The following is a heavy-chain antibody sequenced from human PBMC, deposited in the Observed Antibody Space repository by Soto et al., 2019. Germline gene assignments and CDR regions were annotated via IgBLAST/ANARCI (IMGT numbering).Heavy chain of an antibody. J-gene: IGHJ6*02. CDR3: ARVKGVRNWNYVYYYYGMDV. V-gene: IGHV1-18*04. D-gene: IGHD1-7*01. Sequence: GASVKVSCKASGYTCTSYGNSWARQAPGQGLERMGWISAYNGNTNYAQKLQGRVTMTTDTSTSTAYMELRSLRSDDTAVYYCARVKGVRNWNYVYYYYGMDVWGQGTTVTVSS. CDR1: GYTCTSYG. CDR2: ISAYNGNT.